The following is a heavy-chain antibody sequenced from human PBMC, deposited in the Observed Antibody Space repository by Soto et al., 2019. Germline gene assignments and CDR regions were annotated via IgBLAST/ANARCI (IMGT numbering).Heavy chain of an antibody. D-gene: IGHD3-22*01. J-gene: IGHJ4*02. CDR2: IIPILGIA. CDR1: GGTFSSYT. CDR3: ARDYRAPLQFMYDSSGYSDY. Sequence: GASVKVSCKASGGTFSSYTISWVRQAPGQGLEWMGRIIPILGIANYAQKFQGRVTITADKSTSTAYMELSSLRSEDTAVYYCARDYRAPLQFMYDSSGYSDYWGQGTLVTVSS. V-gene: IGHV1-69*04.